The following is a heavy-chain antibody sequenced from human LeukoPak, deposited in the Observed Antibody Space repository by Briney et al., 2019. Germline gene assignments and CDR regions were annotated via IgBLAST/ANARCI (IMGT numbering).Heavy chain of an antibody. D-gene: IGHD3-3*01. CDR3: ATAGAKYDFWSGSRLTDY. Sequence: PGGSLRLSCAASGFTFSSYAMSWVRQAPGKGLEWVSAISGSGGSTYYADSVKGRFTISRDNAKNSLYLQMNSLRAEDTAVYYCATAGAKYDFWSGSRLTDYWGQGTLVTVSS. J-gene: IGHJ4*02. CDR2: ISGSGGST. V-gene: IGHV3-23*01. CDR1: GFTFSSYA.